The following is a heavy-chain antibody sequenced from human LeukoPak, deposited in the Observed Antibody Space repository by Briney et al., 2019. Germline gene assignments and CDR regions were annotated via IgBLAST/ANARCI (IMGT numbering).Heavy chain of an antibody. CDR2: ISGDGSRT. J-gene: IGHJ4*02. Sequence: GGSLRLSCAASGFTFSSYWMHWVRQAPGKGLVWVSHISGDGSRTTYADSVKGRFTISRDNAKNTLDLQMNSLRAEDTAVYYCARGGWGTAIDYWAQGTLVTVSS. CDR3: ARGGWGTAIDY. CDR1: GFTFSSYW. V-gene: IGHV3-74*01. D-gene: IGHD1-7*01.